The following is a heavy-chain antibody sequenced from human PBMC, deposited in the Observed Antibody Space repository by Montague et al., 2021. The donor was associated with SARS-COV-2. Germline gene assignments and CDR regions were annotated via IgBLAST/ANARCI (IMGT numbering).Heavy chain of an antibody. CDR1: GGSISSSYW. V-gene: IGHV4-4*02. D-gene: IGHD3-10*01. Sequence: SETLSLTCAVSGGSISSSYWWSWVRQPPGKRLEWIGDIYNSGSTNYNPSLNSRVTISVDKSKKQFSLKPSSVTAADTAVYYCARGTVWFGELLTLWYFDYWGQGTLVTVSS. CDR2: IYNSGST. J-gene: IGHJ4*02. CDR3: ARGTVWFGELLTLWYFDY.